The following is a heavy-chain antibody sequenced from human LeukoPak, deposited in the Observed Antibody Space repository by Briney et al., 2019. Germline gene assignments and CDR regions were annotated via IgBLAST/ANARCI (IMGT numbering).Heavy chain of an antibody. CDR3: ARDNYYDSSGFDY. CDR2: IYSGGST. CDR1: GFTVSSNY. V-gene: IGHV3-66*01. Sequence: PGGSLRLSCAASGFTVSSNYMSWVRQAPGKGLEWVSVIYSGGSTYYADSVKGRFTISRDNSKNTLYLQMNSLRAEDTAVYYCARDNYYDSSGFDYWGRGTLVTVSS. J-gene: IGHJ4*02. D-gene: IGHD3-22*01.